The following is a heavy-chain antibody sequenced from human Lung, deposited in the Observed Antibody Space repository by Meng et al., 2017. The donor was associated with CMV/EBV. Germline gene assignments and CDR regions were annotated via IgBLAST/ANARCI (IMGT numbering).Heavy chain of an antibody. CDR3: ARSDFWSGYGMDG. J-gene: IGHJ6*02. D-gene: IGHD3-3*01. CDR1: GGSISSYY. CDR2: IYYSGST. V-gene: IGHV4-59*01. Sequence: SETLSLTCTVSGGSISSYYWSWIRQPPGKGLEWIGYIYYSGSTNYNPSLKSRVTISVDTSKNQFSLKLSSVTAADTAVYYCARSDFWSGYGMDGWGQGTTVTVSS.